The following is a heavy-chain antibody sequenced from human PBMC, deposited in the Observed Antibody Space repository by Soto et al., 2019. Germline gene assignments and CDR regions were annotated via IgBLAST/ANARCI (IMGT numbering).Heavy chain of an antibody. D-gene: IGHD5-12*01. CDR2: IYHSGST. J-gene: IGHJ4*02. CDR1: GYSISSGYY. Sequence: SETLSLTCAVSGYSISSGYYWGWIRQPPGKGLEWIGSIYHSGSTYYNPSLKSRVTISVDTSKNQFSLKLSSVTAADPAVYSCARDGKSRDGYNGHGDYWGQGTLVTVS. V-gene: IGHV4-38-2*02. CDR3: ARDGKSRDGYNGHGDY.